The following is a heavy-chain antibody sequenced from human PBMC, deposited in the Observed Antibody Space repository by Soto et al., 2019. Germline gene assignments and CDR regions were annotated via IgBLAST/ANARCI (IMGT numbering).Heavy chain of an antibody. CDR2: IYYSGST. V-gene: IGHV4-39*07. CDR1: GGSISSSSYY. D-gene: IGHD4-17*01. Sequence: PSETLSLTCTVSGGSISSSSYYWGWIRQPPGKGLEWIGSIYYSGSTYYNPSLKSRVTISVDTSKNQFSLKLSSVTAADTAVYYCARGAVTNYFDYWGQGTLVTVS. CDR3: ARGAVTNYFDY. J-gene: IGHJ4*02.